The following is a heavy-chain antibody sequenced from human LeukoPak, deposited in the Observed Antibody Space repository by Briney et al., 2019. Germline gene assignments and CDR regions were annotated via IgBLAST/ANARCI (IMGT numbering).Heavy chain of an antibody. CDR3: ARGPPELYCGGDCSHYFDY. CDR1: GFTFSTYV. J-gene: IGHJ4*02. Sequence: PGRSLRLSCAASGFTFSTYVMNWVRQAPGKGLEWVAGIPYHGSTKYYADSVKGRFTMYRDNSQNTLYLQMNSLRAEDTAVYYCARGPPELYCGGDCSHYFDYWGQGTLVTVSS. V-gene: IGHV3-30-3*01. D-gene: IGHD2-21*02. CDR2: IPYHGSTK.